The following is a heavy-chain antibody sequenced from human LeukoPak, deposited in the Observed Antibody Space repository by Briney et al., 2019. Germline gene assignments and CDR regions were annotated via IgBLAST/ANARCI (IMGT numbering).Heavy chain of an antibody. V-gene: IGHV4-59*01. CDR3: ATRRVGAAYFDY. J-gene: IGHJ4*02. Sequence: SETLSLTCTVSGGFITSYYWSWIRQPPGKGLEWIGFVYYTGTTTYNPSLKSRVTISVDTSKNQFSLKLSSVTAADPAVYYCATRRVGAAYFDYWGQGTLVTVSS. CDR2: VYYTGTT. D-gene: IGHD1-26*01. CDR1: GGFITSYY.